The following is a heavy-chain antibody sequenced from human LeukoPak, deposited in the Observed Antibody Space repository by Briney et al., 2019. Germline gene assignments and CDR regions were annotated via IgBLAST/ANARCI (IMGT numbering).Heavy chain of an antibody. CDR3: ARGLWSDY. Sequence: GGSLRLSCAASQFSFSSFWMTWVRQAPGKGLEWVASIKPDGSENYYVDSVKGRFTISRNNAQRSVSLQMNSLRVEDMAVYYCARGLWSDYWGQGALVTVSS. CDR2: IKPDGSEN. CDR1: QFSFSSFW. V-gene: IGHV3-7*01. D-gene: IGHD3-3*01. J-gene: IGHJ4*02.